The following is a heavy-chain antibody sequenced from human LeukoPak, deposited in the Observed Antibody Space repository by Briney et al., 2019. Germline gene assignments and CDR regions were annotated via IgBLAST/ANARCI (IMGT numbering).Heavy chain of an antibody. CDR2: ISYDGSNK. J-gene: IGHJ4*02. Sequence: GRSLRLSCAASVFTFSNYGMHWVRQAPGKGLEWVAVISYDGSNKYYADSVKGRFTISRDNSKNTLYLQMNSLRAEDTAVYYCARDLRFGELLPTRGQGTLVTVSS. CDR1: VFTFSNYG. D-gene: IGHD3-10*01. CDR3: ARDLRFGELLPT. V-gene: IGHV3-30*03.